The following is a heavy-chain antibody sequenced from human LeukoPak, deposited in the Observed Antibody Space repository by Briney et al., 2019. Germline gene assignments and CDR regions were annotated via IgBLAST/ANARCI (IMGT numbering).Heavy chain of an antibody. J-gene: IGHJ4*02. V-gene: IGHV3-23*01. CDR1: GFTFGSYA. Sequence: GGSLRLSCAASGFTFGSYAMSWVRQAPGEGLEWVSTIGSFGANTYYADSVRGRFTISRDISKNTLYLQMNSLRAEDTAVYYCAPDLRGAAWSLDYWGQGTLVTVSS. CDR3: APDLRGAAWSLDY. D-gene: IGHD2-15*01. CDR2: IGSFGANT.